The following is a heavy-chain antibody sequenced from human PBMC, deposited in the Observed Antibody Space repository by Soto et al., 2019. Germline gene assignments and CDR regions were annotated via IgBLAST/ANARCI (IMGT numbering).Heavy chain of an antibody. CDR3: ARVPYYRAFLY. CDR1: GFTFSSYW. D-gene: IGHD3-10*01. CDR2: INSDGSST. J-gene: IGHJ1*01. V-gene: IGHV3-74*01. Sequence: EVQLVESGGGLVQPGGSLRLSCAASGFTFSSYWMHWVRQAPGKGLVWVSRINSDGSSTSYADSVKGRFTISRDNAKTTLYLQTPSLSPADTPVYYCARVPYYRAFLYWGQGTLVTVSS.